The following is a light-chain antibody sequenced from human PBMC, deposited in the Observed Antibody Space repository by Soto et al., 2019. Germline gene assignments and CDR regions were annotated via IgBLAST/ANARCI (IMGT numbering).Light chain of an antibody. J-gene: IGKJ1*01. Sequence: IQLTHSPSSLSASVGDRVTITCRASQGISSYLAWYQQKPGKAPKLLIYAASTLQSGVPSRFSGSGSGTDFTLTISCLQSEDFATYYCQQYYSYLWTFGQGTKVDIK. V-gene: IGKV1-9*01. CDR3: QQYYSYLWT. CDR2: AAS. CDR1: QGISSY.